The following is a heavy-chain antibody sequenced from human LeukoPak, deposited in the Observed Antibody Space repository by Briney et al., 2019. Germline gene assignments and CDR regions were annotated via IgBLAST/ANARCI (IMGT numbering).Heavy chain of an antibody. Sequence: PSETLSLTCTVSGGSISSYYWSWIRQPPGKGLEWIGYISYSGSTNYNPSLKSRVSISVETSKNQFSLKLSSVTAADTAVYYCARGNWNYASFWFDPWGQGTLATVSS. J-gene: IGHJ5*02. CDR3: ARGNWNYASFWFDP. CDR2: ISYSGST. V-gene: IGHV4-59*01. CDR1: GGSISSYY. D-gene: IGHD1-7*01.